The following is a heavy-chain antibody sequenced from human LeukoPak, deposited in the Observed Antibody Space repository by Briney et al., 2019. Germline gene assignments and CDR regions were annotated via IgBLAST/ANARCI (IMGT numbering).Heavy chain of an antibody. CDR3: AKELRSLLTMIVVVINSFDY. J-gene: IGHJ4*02. D-gene: IGHD3-22*01. CDR2: ISGSGGST. V-gene: IGHV3-23*01. CDR1: GFTFSSYA. Sequence: GGSLRLSCAASGFTFSSYAMRGFREAPGKGLEWVSAISGSGGSTYYADSVKGRFTISRDNSKNTLYLQMNSLRAEDTAVYYCAKELRSLLTMIVVVINSFDYWGQGTLVTVSS.